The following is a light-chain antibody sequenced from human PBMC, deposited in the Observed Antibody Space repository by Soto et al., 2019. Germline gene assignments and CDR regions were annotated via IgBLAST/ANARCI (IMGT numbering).Light chain of an antibody. CDR2: GAS. CDR3: QQYDSSPLT. V-gene: IGKV3-20*01. J-gene: IGKJ4*01. CDR1: QSVSISY. Sequence: EIVLTQSPGTLSLSPGERATLSCRASQSVSISYLAWYQQKPGQAPRLLIYGASSRATGIPDRFSGSGSGTDFSLTISRLEPEDFAVYHCQQYDSSPLTFGGGTKVEIK.